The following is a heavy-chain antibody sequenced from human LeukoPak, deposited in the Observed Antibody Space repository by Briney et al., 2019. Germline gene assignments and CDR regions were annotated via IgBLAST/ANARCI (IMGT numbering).Heavy chain of an antibody. D-gene: IGHD6-13*01. J-gene: IGHJ5*01. CDR2: IYSGGST. CDR1: GFTVSNNY. V-gene: IGHV3-66*01. CDR3: ARGTAAAANRNWFDS. Sequence: PGGSLRLSCAASGFTVSNNYMTWVRQAPGKGLEWVSLIYSGGSTYYADSVKGRFTISRDNSKNTLYLQMNSLRAEDTAVYFCARGTAAAANRNWFDSWGQGTLVTVSS.